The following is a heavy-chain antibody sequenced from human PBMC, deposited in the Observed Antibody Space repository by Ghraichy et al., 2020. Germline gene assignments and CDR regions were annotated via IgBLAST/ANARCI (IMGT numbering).Heavy chain of an antibody. J-gene: IGHJ3*02. D-gene: IGHD1-26*01. CDR1: GYSFTNYW. CDR3: ARSREALGDAFDI. Sequence: ESLNISCKGSGYSFTNYWIGWVRQMPGKGLEWMGIIYPGDSDTRYSPSFQGQVTISAGKSISTAYLQWSSLKASDTAMYYCARSREALGDAFDIWGQGTMVTVSS. V-gene: IGHV5-51*01. CDR2: IYPGDSDT.